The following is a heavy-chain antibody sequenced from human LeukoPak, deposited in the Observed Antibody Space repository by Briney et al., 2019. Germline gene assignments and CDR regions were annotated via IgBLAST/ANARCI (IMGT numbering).Heavy chain of an antibody. D-gene: IGHD2-2*01. CDR3: ARDRFRGVVVPAAIGN. V-gene: IGHV3-7*01. CDR1: GFTFSSYW. CDR2: IKQDGREK. J-gene: IGHJ4*02. Sequence: GGSLRLSCAASGFTFSSYWMSWVRQAPGKGLEWVVNIKQDGREKYYVDSVKGRFTISRDNTKNSLYQQMNSLRAEEPAVYYCARDRFRGVVVPAAIGNWGQGTLVTVSS.